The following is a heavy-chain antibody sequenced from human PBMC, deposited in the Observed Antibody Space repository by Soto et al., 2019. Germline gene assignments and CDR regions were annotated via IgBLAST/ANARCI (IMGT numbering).Heavy chain of an antibody. J-gene: IGHJ4*02. CDR2: IYDSGNS. CDR1: DSSLSSSTYY. D-gene: IGHD3-3*01. V-gene: IGHV4-39*01. Sequence: SETLSLTCSVSDSSLSSSTYYWGWIRQPPGKGLEWIGSIYDSGNSYYNPTLKSRVTISVDTSKKQLSLNLTSVTAADTAVYYWARGWDFWSGYYTGGFDYWGQGTPVTVSS. CDR3: ARGWDFWSGYYTGGFDY.